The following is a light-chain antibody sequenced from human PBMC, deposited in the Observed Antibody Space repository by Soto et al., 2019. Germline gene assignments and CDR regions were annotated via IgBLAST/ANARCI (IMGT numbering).Light chain of an antibody. CDR1: SSDVGGYNY. J-gene: IGLJ1*01. CDR2: DVS. CDR3: SSYTSSSTYV. Sequence: QSVLTQPASVSGSPGQSITISCTGTSSDVGGYNYVSWYQQHPGKAPKLMIYDVSNRPSGVSNRFSGSKSGNTASLTISGLQAEDEADYECSSYTSSSTYVFGTGTKVTVL. V-gene: IGLV2-14*01.